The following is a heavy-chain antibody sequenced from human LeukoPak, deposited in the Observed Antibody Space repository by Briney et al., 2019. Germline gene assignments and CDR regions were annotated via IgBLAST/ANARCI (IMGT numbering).Heavy chain of an antibody. CDR3: ARHLTSLLDTPMDI. Sequence: SETLSLTCTVSGGSVSSNYWGWIRQPPGKGLEWIGYVYYIGSTSYNPSLKSRVTISVNTSKNQFSLKLSSVTAADTAAYYCARHLTSLLDTPMDIWGQRTLVTVSS. V-gene: IGHV4-59*08. CDR1: GGSVSSNY. D-gene: IGHD5-18*01. J-gene: IGHJ4*02. CDR2: VYYIGST.